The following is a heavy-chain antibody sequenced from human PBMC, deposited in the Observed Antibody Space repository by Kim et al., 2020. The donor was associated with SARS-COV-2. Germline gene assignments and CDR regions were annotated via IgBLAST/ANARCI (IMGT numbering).Heavy chain of an antibody. D-gene: IGHD3-16*02. CDR2: IYNRGNT. CDR1: GGSISIYY. CDR3: AIAEDCYTVVY. J-gene: IGHJ4*02. Sequence: SETLSLTCTVSGGSISIYYWGWFRQTPGKGLEWIGYIYNRGNTKYTPSLKSRVTITSDTSKNQFSLNLNSVTAADTTAYYCAIAEDCYTVVYCGQGTWVT. V-gene: IGHV4-59*13.